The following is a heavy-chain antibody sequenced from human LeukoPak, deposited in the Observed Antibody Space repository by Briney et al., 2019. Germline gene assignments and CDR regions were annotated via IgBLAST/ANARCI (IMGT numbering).Heavy chain of an antibody. V-gene: IGHV3-21*01. CDR1: GFTLGSYN. J-gene: IGHJ4*02. CDR3: ARDLGVYSGYDSFDY. Sequence: PGGSLRLSCAASGFTLGSYNMNWVRQAPGKGLEWVSYISSSSSYIYYADSVRGRFTISRGNAKNSLYLQMNSLRAEDTAVYYCARDLGVYSGYDSFDYWGQGTLVTVSS. CDR2: ISSSSSYI. D-gene: IGHD5-12*01.